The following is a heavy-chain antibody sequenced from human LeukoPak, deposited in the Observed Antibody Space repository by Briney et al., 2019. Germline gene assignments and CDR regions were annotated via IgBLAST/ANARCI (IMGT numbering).Heavy chain of an antibody. D-gene: IGHD4-17*01. CDR3: ASDPYDDYLVDP. CDR2: INSDGGST. J-gene: IGHJ5*02. V-gene: IGHV3-74*01. Sequence: GGSLRLPCAASGFTFSSYWMHWVGHAPGKGLVWVSRINSDGGSTSYADSVKCRFTISSDNAKNTLYLQMNSLRAEDTGVDHCASDPYDDYLVDPWAQGTLVTVSS. CDR1: GFTFSSYW.